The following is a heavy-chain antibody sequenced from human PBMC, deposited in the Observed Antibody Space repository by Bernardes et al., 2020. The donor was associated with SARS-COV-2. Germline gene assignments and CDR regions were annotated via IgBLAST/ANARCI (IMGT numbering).Heavy chain of an antibody. J-gene: IGHJ6*02. Sequence: SETLSLTCTVSGGSISSYYWSWIRQPPGKGLEWIGYIYYSGSTNYNPSLKSRVTISVDTSKNQFSLKLSSVTAADTAVYYCARGDGEWGSGSYPYYYGMDVWGQGTTVTVSS. V-gene: IGHV4-59*01. CDR2: IYYSGST. CDR3: ARGDGEWGSGSYPYYYGMDV. CDR1: GGSISSYY. D-gene: IGHD3-10*01.